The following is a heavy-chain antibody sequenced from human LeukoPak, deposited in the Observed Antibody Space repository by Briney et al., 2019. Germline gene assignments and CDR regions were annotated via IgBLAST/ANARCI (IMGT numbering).Heavy chain of an antibody. D-gene: IGHD1-26*01. Sequence: SETLSLTCTVSGGSISSYYWSWIRQPPGKGLEWIGYIYYSGSTNYNPSLKSRVTISVDTSKNQFSLKLSSVTAADTAVYYCARGLVGATGAWFDPWGQGTLVTVSS. CDR1: GGSISSYY. J-gene: IGHJ5*02. V-gene: IGHV4-59*08. CDR3: ARGLVGATGAWFDP. CDR2: IYYSGST.